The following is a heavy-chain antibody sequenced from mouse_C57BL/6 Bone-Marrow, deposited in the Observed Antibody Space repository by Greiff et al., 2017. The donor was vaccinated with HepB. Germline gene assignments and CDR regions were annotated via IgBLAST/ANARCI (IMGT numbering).Heavy chain of an antibody. CDR2: INPNYGTT. Sequence: VQLQQSGPELVKPGASVKISCKASGYSFTDYNLNWVKQSNGKSLEWIGVINPNYGTTSYNQKFKGKATLTVDQSSSTAYMQLNSLTSEDSAVYDWARWPSGGSSDWYVDVWGTGTTVTVSS. D-gene: IGHD1-1*01. V-gene: IGHV1-39*01. CDR1: GYSFTDYN. J-gene: IGHJ1*03. CDR3: ARWPSGGSSDWYVDV.